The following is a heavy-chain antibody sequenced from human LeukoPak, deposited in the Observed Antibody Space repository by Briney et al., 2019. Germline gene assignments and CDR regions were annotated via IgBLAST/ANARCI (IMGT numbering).Heavy chain of an antibody. D-gene: IGHD2/OR15-2a*01. J-gene: IGHJ6*02. CDR1: GFSFNSYT. CDR2: ISPVSSYT. V-gene: IGHV3-21*01. CDR3: VRDVSRRIGMDV. Sequence: GGSLRLSCLASGFSFNSYTMNWVREAPGKGLEWVSTISPVSSYTWYAESVKGRFTITRDNPKNSLYLQMDSLRAEDTAVYYCVRDVSRRIGMDVWGQGTTVTVSS.